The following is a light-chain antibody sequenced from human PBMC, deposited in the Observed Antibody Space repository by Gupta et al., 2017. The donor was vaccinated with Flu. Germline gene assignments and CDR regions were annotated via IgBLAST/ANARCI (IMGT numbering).Light chain of an antibody. CDR3: QQYNNRPRT. V-gene: IGKV3-15*01. J-gene: IGKJ4*02. CDR1: QSVSSN. Sequence: IVMTQSPATLSVSPGERATLSCRASQSVSSNLAWYQQKPGQAPRLLIYGASTRATGIPARFSGSGSGTEFTLTISSLQSEDLAVYYCQQYNNRPRTFGGGTKVEIK. CDR2: GAS.